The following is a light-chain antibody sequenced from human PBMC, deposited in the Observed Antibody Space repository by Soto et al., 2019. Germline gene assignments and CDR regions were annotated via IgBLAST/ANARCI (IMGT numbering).Light chain of an antibody. Sequence: DIQITHSPSSLSASVGDRVTITRQISHTISSYLNCDQQKPGKTPKLLIYAASSLQSGVPSRFSGSGSGTDFALTITSLQAEDFAPYYCQQLRMYPSTFGGGTKVDIK. CDR2: AAS. V-gene: IGKV1-39*01. J-gene: IGKJ4*01. CDR3: QQLRMYPST. CDR1: HTISSY.